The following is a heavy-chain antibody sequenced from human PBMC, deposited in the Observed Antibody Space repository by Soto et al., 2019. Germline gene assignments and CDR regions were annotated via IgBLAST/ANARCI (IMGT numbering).Heavy chain of an antibody. CDR3: ARPPSAGSYYQYFDS. J-gene: IGHJ4*02. CDR2: IKQDGSEK. CDR1: GFTFSSYW. V-gene: IGHV3-7*05. D-gene: IGHD1-26*01. Sequence: PGGSLRLSCAASGFTFSSYWMSWVRQAPGKGLEWVANIKQDGSEKYHVGSVKGRFTISRDNARNLLYLQMNSLRVDDTAVYYCARPPSAGSYYQYFDSWGQGTLVTVSS.